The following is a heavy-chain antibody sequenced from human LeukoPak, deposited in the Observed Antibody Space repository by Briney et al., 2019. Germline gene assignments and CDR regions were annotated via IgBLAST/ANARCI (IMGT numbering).Heavy chain of an antibody. CDR3: AKRSHYYDSSGYLFPFGY. J-gene: IGHJ4*02. Sequence: GGSLRLPCAASGFTFSSYAMSWVRQAPGKGLEWVSAISGSGGSTYYADSVKGRFTISRDNSKNTLYLQMNSLRAEDTAVYYCAKRSHYYDSSGYLFPFGYWGQGTLVTVSS. V-gene: IGHV3-23*01. CDR1: GFTFSSYA. D-gene: IGHD3-22*01. CDR2: ISGSGGST.